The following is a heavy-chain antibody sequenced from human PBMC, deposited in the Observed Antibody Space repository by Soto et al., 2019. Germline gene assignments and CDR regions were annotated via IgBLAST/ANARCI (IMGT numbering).Heavy chain of an antibody. Sequence: QLQESGPGLVKPSETLSLTCTVSGASIITGNFYWAWIRQSPGTGLEWMGSICFGRATYFNPSLKSRLTISAYKSKIQFSLNLNSVTAAATAVYYCARQPLSRVGSSISTLDMWGQGTVVTVSS. CDR2: ICFGRAT. V-gene: IGHV4-39*01. D-gene: IGHD1-26*01. J-gene: IGHJ3*02. CDR3: ARQPLSRVGSSISTLDM. CDR1: GASIITGNFY.